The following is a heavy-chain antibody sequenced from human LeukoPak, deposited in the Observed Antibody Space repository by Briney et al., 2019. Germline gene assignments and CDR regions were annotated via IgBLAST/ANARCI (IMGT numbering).Heavy chain of an antibody. V-gene: IGHV4-38-2*02. Sequence: GSLRLSCAASGFTFSDYYMSWIRQPPGKGLEWIGSIYYSGSTYYNPSLKSRVTISVDTSKNQFSLKLSSVTAADTAVYYCAREVDGPVLYYWGQGTLVTVSS. D-gene: IGHD4-17*01. J-gene: IGHJ4*02. CDR2: IYYSGST. CDR3: AREVDGPVLYY. CDR1: GFTFSDYY.